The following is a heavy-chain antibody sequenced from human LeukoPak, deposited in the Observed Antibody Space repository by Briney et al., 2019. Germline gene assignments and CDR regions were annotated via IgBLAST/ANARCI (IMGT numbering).Heavy chain of an antibody. Sequence: GGSLRLPCAASGFTFSSYAMSWVRQAPGKGLEWVSGISDSGGTTYYADSVKGRFTISRDNSKNTLYLQVNSLRAEDAAVYYCAKQQGPLDVWGQGTTVTVSS. V-gene: IGHV3-23*01. CDR3: AKQQGPLDV. CDR1: GFTFSSYA. CDR2: ISDSGGTT. J-gene: IGHJ6*02.